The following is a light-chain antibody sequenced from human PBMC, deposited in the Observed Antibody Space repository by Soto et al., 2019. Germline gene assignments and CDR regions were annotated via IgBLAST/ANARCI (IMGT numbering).Light chain of an antibody. J-gene: IGKJ1*01. Sequence: EIALTQSPGTLSLSPGERATLSCRVSQSISSSYLAWYQHKPGQAPRLLIYGASSRATGIPDRFSAGGSGTDFTLTISRLEPEDFAVYYCQQYDGSPPRTFGRGTKVEIK. V-gene: IGKV3-20*01. CDR2: GAS. CDR1: QSISSSY. CDR3: QQYDGSPPRT.